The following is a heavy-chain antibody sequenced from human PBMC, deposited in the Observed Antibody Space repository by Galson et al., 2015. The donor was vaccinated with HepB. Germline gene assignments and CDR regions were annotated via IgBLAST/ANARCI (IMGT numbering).Heavy chain of an antibody. Sequence: SVKVSCKASGYTFTSYAMHWVRQAPGQRLEWMGWINAGNGNTKYSQKFQGRVTITRDTSANTAYMELSSLRSEDTAVYYCARDDASYGDTLDYWGQGTLVTVSP. CDR1: GYTFTSYA. CDR2: INAGNGNT. D-gene: IGHD4-17*01. CDR3: ARDDASYGDTLDY. J-gene: IGHJ4*02. V-gene: IGHV1-3*01.